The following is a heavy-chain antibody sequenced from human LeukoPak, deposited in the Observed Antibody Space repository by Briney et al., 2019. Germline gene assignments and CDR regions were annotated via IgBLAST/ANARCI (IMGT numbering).Heavy chain of an antibody. Sequence: GASVKVSCEASGYTLTSYGISWVRQAPGQGLEWMGWISAYNGNTNYAQKLQGRVTMTTDTSTSTAYMELRSLRSDDTAVYYCARDGLAAYSSSWYDWFDPWGQGTLVTVSS. J-gene: IGHJ5*02. D-gene: IGHD6-13*01. CDR3: ARDGLAAYSSSWYDWFDP. CDR1: GYTLTSYG. CDR2: ISAYNGNT. V-gene: IGHV1-18*01.